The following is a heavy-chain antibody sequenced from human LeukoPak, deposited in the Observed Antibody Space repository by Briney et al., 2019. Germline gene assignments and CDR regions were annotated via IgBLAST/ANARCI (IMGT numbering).Heavy chain of an antibody. CDR3: VKSADFWSGYSDDY. CDR1: GFTFSSYA. CDR2: ISGSGGST. J-gene: IGHJ4*02. D-gene: IGHD3-3*01. V-gene: IGHV3-23*01. Sequence: GGSLRLSCAASGFTFSSYAMSWVRQAPGKGLEWVSAISGSGGSTYYADSVKGRFTISRDNSKNTLYLQMNSLRAEDTAVYYCVKSADFWSGYSDDYWGQGTLVTVPS.